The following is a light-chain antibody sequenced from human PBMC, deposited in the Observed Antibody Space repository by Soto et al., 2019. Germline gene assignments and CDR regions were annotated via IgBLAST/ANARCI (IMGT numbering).Light chain of an antibody. CDR2: GAS. V-gene: IGKV3-20*01. J-gene: IGKJ2*01. CDR1: QSVSSTY. Sequence: EIVLTQSPGTLSLSPGERATLSCRASQSVSSTYLAWYQQKPGQAPRLLIYGASSRETRIPDTFSGSGSGTDFTLTISRLEPEDFAVYYCQQYDSSPYTFGQGTKLEIK. CDR3: QQYDSSPYT.